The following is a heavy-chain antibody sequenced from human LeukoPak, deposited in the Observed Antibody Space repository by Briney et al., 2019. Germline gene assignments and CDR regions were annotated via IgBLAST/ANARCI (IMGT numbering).Heavy chain of an antibody. D-gene: IGHD5-12*01. CDR2: INWNGSRT. J-gene: IGHJ6*04. V-gene: IGHV3-20*04. Sequence: GGSLRLSCAASGFIFDYYGMSWVRQAPGKGLEWVSGINWNGSRTDYADSVKGRFTIYRDNAKNSLYLQMNSLRVEDTALYYCASHSGYDHDVWGKGTTVTVSS. CDR3: ASHSGYDHDV. CDR1: GFIFDYYG.